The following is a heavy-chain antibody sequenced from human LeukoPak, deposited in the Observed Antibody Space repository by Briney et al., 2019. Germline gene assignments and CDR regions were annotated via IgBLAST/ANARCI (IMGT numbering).Heavy chain of an antibody. Sequence: GGSLRLSCAASGFTFSGYAMSWVRQAPGKGLEWVSAISGSGDSTYYAESVKGRFTISRDTSKNTVHLQMNSLRAVDTAIYYCAKGVTYGYYFDSWGQGTLVTVSS. D-gene: IGHD4-17*01. CDR1: GFTFSGYA. CDR3: AKGVTYGYYFDS. CDR2: ISGSGDST. V-gene: IGHV3-23*01. J-gene: IGHJ4*02.